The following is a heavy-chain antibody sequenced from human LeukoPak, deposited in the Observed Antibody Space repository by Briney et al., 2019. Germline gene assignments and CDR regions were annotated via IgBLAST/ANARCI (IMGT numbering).Heavy chain of an antibody. V-gene: IGHV4-59*01. J-gene: IGHJ3*02. CDR3: ARKYSSGWYESDAFDI. CDR2: IYYSGST. CDR1: GGSISSYY. Sequence: PSETLSLTCTVSGGSISSYYWSWIRQPPGKGLEWIGYIYYSGSTNYNPSLKSRVTISVDTSKNQCSLKLSSVTAADTAVYYCARKYSSGWYESDAFDIWGQGTMVTVSS. D-gene: IGHD6-19*01.